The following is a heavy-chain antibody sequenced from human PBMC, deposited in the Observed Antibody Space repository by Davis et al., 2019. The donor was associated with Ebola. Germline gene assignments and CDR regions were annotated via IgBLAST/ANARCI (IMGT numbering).Heavy chain of an antibody. J-gene: IGHJ4*02. V-gene: IGHV4-59*08. Sequence: MPSETLSLTCTVSGGSFSTYYWSWVRQPPGKGLEWVGYIYYSGTTHYNPSLRGRVTISVDTSKKHFSLKLSSVTAADTAVYYCASLLTYYYGSGTYSSPYYFDYWGQGTLVTVSS. CDR2: IYYSGTT. D-gene: IGHD3-10*01. CDR1: GGSFSTYY. CDR3: ASLLTYYYGSGTYSSPYYFDY.